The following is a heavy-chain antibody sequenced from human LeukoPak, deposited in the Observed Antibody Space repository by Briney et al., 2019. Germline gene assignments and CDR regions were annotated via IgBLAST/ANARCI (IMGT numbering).Heavy chain of an antibody. CDR1: GYTFTTYA. Sequence: ASVKVSCKASGYTFTTYAINWVRQAPGQGLEWRGWINTNTGNPTYAQGFTGRFVFSLDTSVSTAYLQISSLRAEDTAVYYCARAELPCSGSSCFSYWGQGTLVTVSS. J-gene: IGHJ4*02. V-gene: IGHV7-4-1*02. CDR2: INTNTGNP. D-gene: IGHD2-15*01. CDR3: ARAELPCSGSSCFSY.